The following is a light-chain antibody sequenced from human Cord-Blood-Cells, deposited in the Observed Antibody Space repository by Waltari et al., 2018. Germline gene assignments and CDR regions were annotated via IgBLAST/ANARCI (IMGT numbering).Light chain of an antibody. J-gene: IGLJ3*02. CDR2: GDS. CDR3: QSYDSSRSGSV. Sequence: QSVLTQPPSVSGAPGQSVTISCTGGSSNIGACCDVHCCQQLPGTAPNLLIYGDSNRRAAGADRCSGSKSGGSASLAIIGRQAEDEADYYCQSYDSSRSGSVFGGGTKLTVL. CDR1: SSNIGACCD. V-gene: IGLV1-40*01.